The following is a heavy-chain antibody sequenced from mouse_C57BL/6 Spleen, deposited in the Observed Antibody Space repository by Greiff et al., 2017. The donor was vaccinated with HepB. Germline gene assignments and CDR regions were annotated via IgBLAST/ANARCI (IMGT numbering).Heavy chain of an antibody. CDR2: FYPGSGSI. J-gene: IGHJ3*01. CDR1: GYTFTEYT. V-gene: IGHV1-62-2*01. CDR3: ARLLYGYDGGVFAY. D-gene: IGHD2-2*01. Sequence: QVQLQQSGAELVKPGASVKLSCKASGYTFTEYTIHWVKQSSGQGLEWIGWFYPGSGSIKYNEKFKDKATLTADKSSSTVYMELRRVTSEDSAVYFWARLLYGYDGGVFAYWGQGTLVTVSA.